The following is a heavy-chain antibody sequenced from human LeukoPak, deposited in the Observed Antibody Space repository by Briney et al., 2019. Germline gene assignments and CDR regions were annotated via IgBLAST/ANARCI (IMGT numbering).Heavy chain of an antibody. CDR1: GGSVSSTYFY. V-gene: IGHV4-39*01. J-gene: IGHJ6*03. CDR3: ASGYCSGNSCYSSSFYYYAYMDV. CDR2: IFHSGST. Sequence: PSETLSLTCTVSGGSVSSTYFYWGWIRQPPGKGLEWIGSIFHSGSTYNNPSLKSRVTISVDTSKNQSSLKLSSVTAADTAIYYCASGYCSGNSCYSSSFYYYAYMDVWGKGNTVTASS. D-gene: IGHD2-15*01.